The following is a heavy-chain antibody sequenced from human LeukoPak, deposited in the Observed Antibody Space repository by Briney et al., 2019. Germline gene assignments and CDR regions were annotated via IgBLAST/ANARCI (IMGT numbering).Heavy chain of an antibody. CDR3: ARSIAAAGTSAFDI. J-gene: IGHJ3*02. V-gene: IGHV4-30-2*01. Sequence: SQTLSLTCAVSGGSISSGGYSWSWIRQPPGKGLEWIGYIYHSGSTYYNPSLKSRVTISVDRSKNQFSLKLSSVTAADTAVYYCARSIAAAGTSAFDIWGQGTMVTVSS. CDR2: IYHSGST. CDR1: GGSISSGGYS. D-gene: IGHD6-13*01.